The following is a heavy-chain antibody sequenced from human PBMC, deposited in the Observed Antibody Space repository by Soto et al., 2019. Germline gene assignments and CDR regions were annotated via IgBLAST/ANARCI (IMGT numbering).Heavy chain of an antibody. CDR2: ISYDGSNK. CDR1: GFTFSSYG. CDR3: AKPTKGGDYEY. J-gene: IGHJ4*02. D-gene: IGHD4-17*01. Sequence: QVQLVESGGGVVQPGRSLRLSCAASGFTFSSYGMHWVRQAPGKGLEWVAVISYDGSNKYYADSVKGRFTISRDNSKNTLYRQMNSLRAEDRAVYYWAKPTKGGDYEYWGQGTPVAV. V-gene: IGHV3-30*18.